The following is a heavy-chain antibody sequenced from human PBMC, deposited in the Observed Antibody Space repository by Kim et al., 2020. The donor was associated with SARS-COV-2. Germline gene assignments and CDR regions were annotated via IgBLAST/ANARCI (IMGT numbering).Heavy chain of an antibody. Sequence: GGSLRLSCAASGFTFSSYAMHWVRQAPGKGLEWVAVISYDGSNKYYADSVKGRFTISRDNSKNTLYLQMNSLRAEDTAVYYCARDGIAVAGTDAFDIWGQGTMVTVSS. CDR2: ISYDGSNK. CDR3: ARDGIAVAGTDAFDI. V-gene: IGHV3-30-3*01. CDR1: GFTFSSYA. J-gene: IGHJ3*02. D-gene: IGHD6-19*01.